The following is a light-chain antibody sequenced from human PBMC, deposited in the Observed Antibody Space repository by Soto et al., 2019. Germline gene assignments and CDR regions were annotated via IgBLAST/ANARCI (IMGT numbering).Light chain of an antibody. CDR1: SSDVGTHGY. J-gene: IGLJ3*02. CDR3: MCYAGGNNWV. CDR2: DVT. V-gene: IGLV2-8*01. Sequence: QSALTQPPSASGSPGQSVTISCTGTSSDVGTHGYVSWYQQHAGKAPKLMIYDVTKRPSGVPDRFSGSKSDNTASLTVSGLQAEDEDDYYCMCYAGGNNWVFGGGTKLTVL.